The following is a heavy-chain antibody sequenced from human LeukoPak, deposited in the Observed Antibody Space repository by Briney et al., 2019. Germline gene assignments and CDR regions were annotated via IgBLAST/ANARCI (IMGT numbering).Heavy chain of an antibody. V-gene: IGHV3-48*01. CDR2: ISSSASTI. CDR1: GFTFSSYS. D-gene: IGHD3-16*01. Sequence: GGSLRLSCAASGFTFSSYSMNWVRQAPGRGLEWISYISSSASTIYHAESVKGRFTISRDNAKSSLYLQMNSLRVEDTALYYCVRVGAAFDIWGQGTMVTVSS. J-gene: IGHJ3*02. CDR3: VRVGAAFDI.